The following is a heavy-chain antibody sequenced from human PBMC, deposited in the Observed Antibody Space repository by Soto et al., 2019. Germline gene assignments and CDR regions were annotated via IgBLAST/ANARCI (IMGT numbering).Heavy chain of an antibody. V-gene: IGHV1-69*01. CDR3: AKASGRSWYNWFDP. CDR2: IVPLFGTT. CDR1: EGNFTSYA. J-gene: IGHJ5*02. Sequence: QVQLVQSGAEVKKPGSSVKVSCKASEGNFTSYAISWVRQAPGQGREFMGGIVPLFGTTNYAHKFRVRVTVTADESTSTVYMEMSSLRSEDTAVYYCAKASGRSWYNWFDPWCQGTLVTVSS. D-gene: IGHD6-13*01.